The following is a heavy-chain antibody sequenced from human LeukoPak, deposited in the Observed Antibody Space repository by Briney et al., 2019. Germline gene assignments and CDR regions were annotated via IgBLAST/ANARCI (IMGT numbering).Heavy chain of an antibody. CDR1: GDSISSGDYY. CDR2: ISSSGST. V-gene: IGHV4-61*02. CDR3: ARSRTSSGSYYQRIGAFDI. D-gene: IGHD1-26*01. Sequence: SETLSLTCTVSGDSISSGDYYWSWIRQPAGKGLEWIGRISSSGSTNYNPSLKSRVTISVDTSKNQFSLKLSSVTAADTAVYYCARSRTSSGSYYQRIGAFDIWGQGTMVTVSS. J-gene: IGHJ3*02.